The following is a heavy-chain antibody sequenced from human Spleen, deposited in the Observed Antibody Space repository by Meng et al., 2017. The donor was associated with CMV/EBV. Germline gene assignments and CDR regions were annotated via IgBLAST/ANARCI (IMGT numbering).Heavy chain of an antibody. CDR1: GYTFTSHY. J-gene: IGHJ4*02. CDR3: ARAALPYCTGTKCQKGDFDY. V-gene: IGHV1-46*01. D-gene: IGHD2-8*02. Sequence: ASVKVSCKASGYTFTSHYMHWVRQAPGQGLEWMGIMTPRGDSTTYAQKFQGRVTMIRDTSTSTVYVELSSLRSEDTAVYYCARAALPYCTGTKCQKGDFDYWGQGTRVTVSS. CDR2: MTPRGDST.